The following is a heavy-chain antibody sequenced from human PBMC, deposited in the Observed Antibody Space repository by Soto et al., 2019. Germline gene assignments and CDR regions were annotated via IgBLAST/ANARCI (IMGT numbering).Heavy chain of an antibody. Sequence: QVQLHESGPGLVKPSGTLSLTCTISGASIISTNWCTWVRQSPGKGLEWIGQIHHSGTTPYNPSLKSRVTISLDKSKNQFSLNLSSVTAADTAVYYCARGEKFVWGSWGQGTLVIVSS. J-gene: IGHJ4*02. D-gene: IGHD3-16*01. V-gene: IGHV4-4*02. CDR2: IHHSGTT. CDR3: ARGEKFVWGS. CDR1: GASIISTNW.